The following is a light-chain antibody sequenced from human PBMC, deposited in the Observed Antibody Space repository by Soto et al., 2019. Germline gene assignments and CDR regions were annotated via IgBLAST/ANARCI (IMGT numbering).Light chain of an antibody. CDR2: GNS. V-gene: IGLV1-40*01. J-gene: IGLJ1*01. CDR1: SSNIGAGYD. Sequence: QSVLTQPPSVSGAPGQRVTISCTGSSSNIGAGYDVHWYQQLPGTAPKLLIYGNSNRPSGVPDRFSGSKSGTSASLAITGLQAEDDADYYCQSYDSSLSALVFGTGTKLTVL. CDR3: QSYDSSLSALV.